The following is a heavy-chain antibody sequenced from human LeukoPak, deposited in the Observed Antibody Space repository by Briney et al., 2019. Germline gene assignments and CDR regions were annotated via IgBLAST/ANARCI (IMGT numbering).Heavy chain of an antibody. CDR2: IYTSGST. J-gene: IGHJ5*02. CDR1: GGSISSYY. D-gene: IGHD3-10*01. CDR3: ARGDYYGSENWFDP. V-gene: IGHV4-4*07. Sequence: SETLSLTCTVSGGSISSYYWSWIRQPAGKGLEWIGRIYTSGSTNYNPSLKSRVAMSVDTSKNQFSLKLSSVTAADTAVYYCARGDYYGSENWFDPWGQGTLVTVSS.